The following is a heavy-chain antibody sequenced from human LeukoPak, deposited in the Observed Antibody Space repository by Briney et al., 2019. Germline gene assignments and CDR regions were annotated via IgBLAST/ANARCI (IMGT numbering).Heavy chain of an antibody. Sequence: GGSLKLSCAASGFTFSSAWMHWVRQAPGTGLVWVSRITDDATTTYADSVRGRFTISRDNAKNVLYLQMNSLRAEDTAVYYCVRDRVGPDYWGQGTLVTVSS. D-gene: IGHD1-26*01. CDR3: VRDRVGPDY. CDR1: GFTFSSAW. V-gene: IGHV3-74*03. CDR2: ITDDATT. J-gene: IGHJ4*02.